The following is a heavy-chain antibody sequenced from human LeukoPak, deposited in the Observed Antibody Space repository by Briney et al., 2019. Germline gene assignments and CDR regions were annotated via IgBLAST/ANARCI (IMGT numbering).Heavy chain of an antibody. J-gene: IGHJ2*01. Sequence: PGGSLRLSCAASGFTFSSYAMSWVRQAPGKGLEWVSAISGSGANTYFADSVKGRFTISRDNSKNTLYLQMNSLRAEDTAVYYCAKVRNSHTRYFDLWGRGTLVTLSS. CDR2: ISGSGANT. D-gene: IGHD2-15*01. CDR1: GFTFSSYA. V-gene: IGHV3-23*01. CDR3: AKVRNSHTRYFDL.